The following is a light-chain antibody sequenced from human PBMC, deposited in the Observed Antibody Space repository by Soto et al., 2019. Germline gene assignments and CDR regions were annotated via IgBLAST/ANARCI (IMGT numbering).Light chain of an antibody. J-gene: IGKJ5*01. CDR2: AAS. Sequence: DLQLTQSPSFLSASVGDRVTITCRASQGISSYLAWYQQKPGKAPNLLIYAASTLQSGVPSRFSGSGYRTEFTLTISSLQPEDFATYYCQQLNSYPPATFGQGTRLEIK. CDR3: QQLNSYPPAT. V-gene: IGKV1-9*01. CDR1: QGISSY.